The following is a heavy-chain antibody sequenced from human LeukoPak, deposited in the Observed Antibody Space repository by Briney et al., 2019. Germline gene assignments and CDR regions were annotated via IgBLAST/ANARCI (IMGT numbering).Heavy chain of an antibody. CDR2: IIPIFGTT. CDR3: ARFSRYSAPHTLLRYFDWLSPFDY. D-gene: IGHD3-9*01. CDR1: GGTFSSFA. V-gene: IGHV1-69*06. Sequence: RASVKVSCKASGGTFSSFALSWVRQAPGQGLEWMGGIIPIFGTTNFAQKFQGRVTITADKSTSTVYMELNSLRSEDTAVYYCARFSRYSAPHTLLRYFDWLSPFDYWGQGTLVTVSS. J-gene: IGHJ4*02.